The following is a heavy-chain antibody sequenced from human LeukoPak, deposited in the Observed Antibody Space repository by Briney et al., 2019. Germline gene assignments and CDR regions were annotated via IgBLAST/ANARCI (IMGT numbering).Heavy chain of an antibody. J-gene: IGHJ4*02. CDR2: IIPIFGTA. CDR3: ARDWARHGSAGVFDY. Sequence: RGGIIPIFGTANYAQTFQSRVTITTDESTSTSYMELSILRSEDTAVYYCARDWARHGSAGVFDYWGQGTLVTVSS. D-gene: IGHD3-10*01. V-gene: IGHV1-69*05.